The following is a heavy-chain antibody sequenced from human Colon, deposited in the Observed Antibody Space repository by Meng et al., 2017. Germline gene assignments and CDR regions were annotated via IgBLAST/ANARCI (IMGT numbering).Heavy chain of an antibody. J-gene: IGHJ4*02. CDR2: VDTYTGNP. CDR3: ATAVTTVPFDY. D-gene: IGHD4-17*01. CDR1: GYGFTNYG. V-gene: IGHV7-4-1*02. Sequence: VESGSAVKEAGAAGKVFCQASGYGFTNYGMNWARQAPGQGLEVIGWVDTYTGNPAYAHGLTGPFVFSLDTSVTSAYLEISLLKAEDTAVSYFATAVTTVPFDYWGQGTLVTVSS.